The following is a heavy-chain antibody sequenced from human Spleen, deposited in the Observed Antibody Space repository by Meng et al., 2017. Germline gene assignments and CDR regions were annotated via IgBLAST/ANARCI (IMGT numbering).Heavy chain of an antibody. Sequence: LHQGGAGLLKPSETLSLTCVVSGGSFSDYYWSWIRQPPGKGLEWIGEINHSGSTNYNPSLESRATISVDTSQNNLSLKLSSVTAADSAVYYCARGPTTMAHDFDYWGQGTLVTVSS. D-gene: IGHD4-11*01. CDR2: INHSGST. CDR3: ARGPTTMAHDFDY. J-gene: IGHJ4*02. CDR1: GGSFSDYY. V-gene: IGHV4-34*01.